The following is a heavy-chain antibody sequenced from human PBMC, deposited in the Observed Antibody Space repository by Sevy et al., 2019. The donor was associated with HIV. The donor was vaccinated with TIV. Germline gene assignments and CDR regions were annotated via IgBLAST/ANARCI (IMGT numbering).Heavy chain of an antibody. V-gene: IGHV3-21*01. CDR2: ISSSRSYI. J-gene: IGHJ4*02. CDR3: ARDLEGYYDILTGYYSQQTHFDY. D-gene: IGHD3-9*01. Sequence: GGSLRLSCAASGFTFSSYSMNWVRQAPGKGLEWVSSISSSRSYIYYADSVKGRFTISRDNAKNSLYLQMNSLRAEDTAVYYCARDLEGYYDILTGYYSQQTHFDYWGQGTLVTVSS. CDR1: GFTFSSYS.